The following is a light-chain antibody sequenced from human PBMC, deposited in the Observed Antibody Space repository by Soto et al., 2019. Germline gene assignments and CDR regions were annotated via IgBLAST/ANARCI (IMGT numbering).Light chain of an antibody. CDR3: PQSFIAPLT. V-gene: IGKV1-39*01. CDR1: QSISSF. J-gene: IGKJ4*01. CDR2: GAS. Sequence: DIQMTQSPSSLSASVGDRVTITCRASQSISSFLNWYQQKPGKAPKLLISGASSFQSGVPSRFNGGCSGKDFTLHIRSLQPEDSATFYCPQSFIAPLTFGGGTKVEIK.